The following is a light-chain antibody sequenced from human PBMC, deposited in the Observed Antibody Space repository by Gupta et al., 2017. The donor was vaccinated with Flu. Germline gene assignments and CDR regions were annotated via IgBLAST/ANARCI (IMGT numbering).Light chain of an antibody. V-gene: IGKV1-5*03. J-gene: IGKJ1*01. CDR1: QSISIW. CDR2: KAS. CDR3: QRYDSLWT. Sequence: DIQMTQSPSTLSASVGDRVTITCRASQSISIWLAWYQQKPGKVPKRLIYKASNLESGVPSRFSGSGSGTEFTLTISSLQPDDFATYYCQRYDSLWTFGQGTRVEIK.